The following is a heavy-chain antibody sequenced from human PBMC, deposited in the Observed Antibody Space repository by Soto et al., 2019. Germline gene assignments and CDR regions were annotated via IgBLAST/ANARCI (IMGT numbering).Heavy chain of an antibody. CDR1: GGSFSGYY. V-gene: IGHV4-34*01. D-gene: IGHD3-3*01. CDR2: INHSGST. CDR3: ASIPARSIFPLGYYFDY. J-gene: IGHJ4*02. Sequence: QVQLQQWGAGLLKPSETLSLTCAVYGGSFSGYYWSWIRQPPGKGLEWIGEINHSGSTNYNPSLKSRVTISVDTPKNQFSLKLSSVTAADTAVYYCASIPARSIFPLGYYFDYWGQGTLVTVSS.